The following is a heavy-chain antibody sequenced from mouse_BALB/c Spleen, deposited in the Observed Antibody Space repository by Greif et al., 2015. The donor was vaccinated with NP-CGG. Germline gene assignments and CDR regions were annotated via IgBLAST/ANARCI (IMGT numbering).Heavy chain of an antibody. J-gene: IGHJ3*01. V-gene: IGHV1-7*01. CDR1: GYTFTSYW. CDR2: INPSTGYT. Sequence: QVQLQQSGAELAKPGASVKMSCKASGYTFTSYWMHWVKQRPGQGLEWIGYINPSTGYTEYNQKFKDKATLTADKSSSTAYMQLSSLTSEDSAVYYCARRSLRAPGAYWGQGTLVTVSA. CDR3: ARRSLRAPGAY.